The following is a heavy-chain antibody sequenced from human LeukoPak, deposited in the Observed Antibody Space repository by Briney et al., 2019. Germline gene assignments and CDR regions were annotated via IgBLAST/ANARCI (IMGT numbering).Heavy chain of an antibody. Sequence: GGSLRLSCAASGFTFSSYAMSWVRQAPGKGLEWVSAISGSGGSTYYADSLKGRFTISRDNSKNTLYLQMNSLRAEDTAVYYCAKDWGSGWYGKFDYWGQGTLVTVSS. J-gene: IGHJ4*02. CDR1: GFTFSSYA. CDR3: AKDWGSGWYGKFDY. V-gene: IGHV3-23*01. D-gene: IGHD6-19*01. CDR2: ISGSGGST.